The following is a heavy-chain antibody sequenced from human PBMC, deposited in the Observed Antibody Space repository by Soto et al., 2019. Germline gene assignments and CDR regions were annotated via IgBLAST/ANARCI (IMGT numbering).Heavy chain of an antibody. CDR1: GGSFSGYY. Sequence: SETLSLTCAVYGGSFSGYYWSWIRQPPGKGLEWIGEINHSGSTNYNPSLKSRVTISVDTSKNQFSLKLSSVTAADTAVYYCARGTGRSYCYYYGMDVWGQGTTVTVSS. J-gene: IGHJ6*02. V-gene: IGHV4-34*01. D-gene: IGHD1-26*01. CDR2: INHSGST. CDR3: ARGTGRSYCYYYGMDV.